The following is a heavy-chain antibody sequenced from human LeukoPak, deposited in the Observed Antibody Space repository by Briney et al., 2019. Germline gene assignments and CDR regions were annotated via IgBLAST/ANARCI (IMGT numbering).Heavy chain of an antibody. CDR3: ARGLAISEYYFDY. Sequence: SETLSLTCIVSGGSISSYYWSWIRQPPGKGLEWIGYIYYSGSTNYNPSLKSRVTISVDTSKNQFSLKLSSVTAADTAVYYCARGLAISEYYFDYWGQGTLVTVSS. CDR1: GGSISSYY. D-gene: IGHD3-3*01. V-gene: IGHV4-59*01. CDR2: IYYSGST. J-gene: IGHJ4*02.